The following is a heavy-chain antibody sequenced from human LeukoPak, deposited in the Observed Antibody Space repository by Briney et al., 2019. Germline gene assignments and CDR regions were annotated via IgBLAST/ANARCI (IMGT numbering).Heavy chain of an antibody. Sequence: GGSLRLSCAASGFTFSSYWMHWVRQAPGKGLVWVSRINTDGSSTSYADSVEGRFTISRDNAKNTLYLQMNSLRAEDTAVYYCARAFRNYYGSGTYSLDYWGQGTVVTVSS. V-gene: IGHV3-74*01. D-gene: IGHD3-10*01. CDR1: GFTFSSYW. CDR2: INTDGSST. CDR3: ARAFRNYYGSGTYSLDY. J-gene: IGHJ4*02.